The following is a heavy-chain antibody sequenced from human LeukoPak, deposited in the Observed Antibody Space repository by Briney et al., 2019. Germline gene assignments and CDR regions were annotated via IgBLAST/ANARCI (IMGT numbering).Heavy chain of an antibody. CDR2: ISGSGSTI. D-gene: IGHD3-16*01. J-gene: IGHJ5*02. V-gene: IGHV3-11*04. CDR1: GFTFSDYY. CDR3: ARVIMSAYNWFDP. Sequence: GGSLRLSCAASGFTFSDYYMSWIRQAPGKGLEWVSYISGSGSTIYYADSVKGRFTISRDNAKNSLYLQMNSLRAEDTAVYYCARVIMSAYNWFDPWGQGTLVTVSS.